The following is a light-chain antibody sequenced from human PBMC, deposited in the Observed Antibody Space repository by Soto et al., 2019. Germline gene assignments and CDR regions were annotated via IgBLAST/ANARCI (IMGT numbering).Light chain of an antibody. Sequence: QSALTQPASVSGSPGQSITISCTGTSSDVGGYNYVSWYQQHPGKAPKLMIYEVSKRPSGVSNRFSGPKSGNTASLTISGLQAEDEADYYCSSYTSSSTRVFGGGTKLTVL. CDR1: SSDVGGYNY. CDR2: EVS. V-gene: IGLV2-14*01. CDR3: SSYTSSSTRV. J-gene: IGLJ2*01.